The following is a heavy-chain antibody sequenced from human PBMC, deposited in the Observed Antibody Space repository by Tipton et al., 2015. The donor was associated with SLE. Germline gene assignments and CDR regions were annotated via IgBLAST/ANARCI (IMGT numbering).Heavy chain of an antibody. D-gene: IGHD6-19*01. CDR2: IYYSGST. CDR1: GGSISSYY. V-gene: IGHV4-59*01. J-gene: IGHJ3*02. Sequence: GLVKPSETLSLTCTVSGGSISSYYWSWIRQPPGKGLEWIGYIYYSGSTNYNPSLKGRITTSQDASKNQLSLKLRSMTPADAAVYYCARVNDTSGWFDAFDIWGQGTMVIVSS. CDR3: ARVNDTSGWFDAFDI.